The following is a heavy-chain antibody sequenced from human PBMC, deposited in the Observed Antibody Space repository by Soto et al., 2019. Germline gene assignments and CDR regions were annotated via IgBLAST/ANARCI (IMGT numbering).Heavy chain of an antibody. CDR2: IGGYKGNT. CDR3: APHTLDTGMPSGY. CDR1: GYTFTNYG. V-gene: IGHV1-18*01. D-gene: IGHD5-18*01. Sequence: QVQLVQSGAEVREPGASVEVSCKASGYTFTNYGVSWVRQAPGQGLEWMGWIGGYKGNTNYAQKLQGRVTLTTDTPTSTAYMERRSLRSDDTAVYYCAPHTLDTGMPSGYWGQGTLVTVSS. J-gene: IGHJ4*02.